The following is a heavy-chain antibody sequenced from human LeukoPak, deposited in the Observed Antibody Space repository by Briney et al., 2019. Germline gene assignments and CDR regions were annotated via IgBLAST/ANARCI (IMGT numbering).Heavy chain of an antibody. CDR3: ARTSLADY. V-gene: IGHV4-59*01. J-gene: IGHJ4*02. CDR2: ICYSGST. Sequence: SETLSLTCTVSGGSISNYYWSWIRQPPGKGLEWIGYICYSGSTNYNPSLKSRVTISVDTSKNQFSLKLTSVTAADTAVYYCARTSLADYWGQGTLVTVSS. CDR1: GGSISNYY.